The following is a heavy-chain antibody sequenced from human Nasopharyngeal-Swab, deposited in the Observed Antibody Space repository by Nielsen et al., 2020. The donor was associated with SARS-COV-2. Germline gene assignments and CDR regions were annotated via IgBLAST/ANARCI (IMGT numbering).Heavy chain of an antibody. J-gene: IGHJ6*02. CDR2: IDYDGGDI. CDR1: GFTFEDYA. CDR3: AKSTMDF. D-gene: IGHD2-2*01. V-gene: IGHV3-9*01. Sequence: SLKISCVVSGFTFEDYAMHWVRQVPGKGPEWVSGIDYDGGDIGYGDPVKGRFTISRDNAKNSLFLQMNNLRVEDTALYYCAKSTMDFWGQGTTVTVSS.